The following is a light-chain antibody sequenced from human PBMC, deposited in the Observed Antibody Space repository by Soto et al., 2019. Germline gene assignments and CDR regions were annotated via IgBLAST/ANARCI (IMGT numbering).Light chain of an antibody. V-gene: IGKV3-20*01. CDR2: GAS. CDR3: HQYSTSPPIT. Sequence: EIVLTQAPVTLSLSPGEGATLSCRASQSVTNSYLAWYQHKPGQAPRLLIYGASTRATGIPDRFSGSGFETDFSLTISRLEHEDFAVYFCHQYSTSPPITFGQGTRLEIK. CDR1: QSVTNSY. J-gene: IGKJ5*01.